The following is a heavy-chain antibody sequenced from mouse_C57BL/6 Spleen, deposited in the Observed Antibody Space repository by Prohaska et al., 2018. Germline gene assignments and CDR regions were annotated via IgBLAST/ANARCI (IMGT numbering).Heavy chain of an antibody. CDR1: YFAFMASA. V-gene: IGHV1-49*01. Sequence: QRELQQSGAELVRPGSSVKLSCKDSYFAFMASAMHWVKQRPGHGLEWIGSFTMYSDATEYSENLKGKATLTANTSSSTAYMELSSLTSEDSAVYYGASGGGYGSLDYWGQGTTLTVSS. D-gene: IGHD1-1*01. CDR3: ASGGGYGSLDY. CDR2: FTMYSDAT. J-gene: IGHJ2*01.